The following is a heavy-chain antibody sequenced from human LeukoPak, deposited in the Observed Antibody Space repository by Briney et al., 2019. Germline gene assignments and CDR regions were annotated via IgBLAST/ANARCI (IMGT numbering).Heavy chain of an antibody. Sequence: ASVKVSCKASGYTFTIYYMHWVRQAPGQGLEWMGIINPSGGSTNYAQKFQGRVTMTRDTSTSTVYMELSSLRSEDTAVYYCAKEVRIAAAGFFDYWGQGTLVTISS. D-gene: IGHD6-13*01. CDR3: AKEVRIAAAGFFDY. CDR2: INPSGGST. J-gene: IGHJ4*02. CDR1: GYTFTIYY. V-gene: IGHV1-46*01.